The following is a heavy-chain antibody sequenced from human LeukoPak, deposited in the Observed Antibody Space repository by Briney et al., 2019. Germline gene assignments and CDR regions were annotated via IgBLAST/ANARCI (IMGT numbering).Heavy chain of an antibody. J-gene: IGHJ5*02. Sequence: SETLSLTCAVYGGSFSGYYWSWIRQPPGKGLEWIGYIYYSGSTNYNPSLKSRVTISVDTSKNQFSLKLSSVTAADTAVYYCARGSSGWYNWFDPWGQGTLVTVSS. CDR1: GGSFSGYY. CDR3: ARGSSGWYNWFDP. V-gene: IGHV4-59*01. D-gene: IGHD6-19*01. CDR2: IYYSGST.